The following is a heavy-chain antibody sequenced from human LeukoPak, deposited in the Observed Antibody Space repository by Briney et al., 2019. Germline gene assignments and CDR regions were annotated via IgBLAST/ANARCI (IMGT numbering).Heavy chain of an antibody. V-gene: IGHV4-30-2*01. J-gene: IGHJ4*02. CDR3: ARQGYSGYA. CDR1: GGSISSGGYY. CDR2: IYHSGST. D-gene: IGHD5-12*01. Sequence: NPSETLLLTCTVSGGSISSGGYYWSWIRQPPGKGLEWIGYIYHSGSTYYNPSLKSRVTISVDRSKNQFSLKLSSVTAADTAVYYCARQGYSGYAWGQGTLVTVSS.